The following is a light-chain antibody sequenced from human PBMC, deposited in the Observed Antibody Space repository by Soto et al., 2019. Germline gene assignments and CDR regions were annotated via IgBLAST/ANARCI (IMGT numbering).Light chain of an antibody. CDR1: QSILHGNGYNY. V-gene: IGKV2-28*01. CDR2: LGS. CDR3: MQDLQTPYT. J-gene: IGKJ2*01. Sequence: EIVMTQSPLSLPVTPGEPASMSCRSSQSILHGNGYNYLDWYLQKPGQSPRLLIYLGSHRASGVPDRFSGSGSGTDCTLKISRVEDEDVGVYYCMQDLQTPYTFGQGTKLEIK.